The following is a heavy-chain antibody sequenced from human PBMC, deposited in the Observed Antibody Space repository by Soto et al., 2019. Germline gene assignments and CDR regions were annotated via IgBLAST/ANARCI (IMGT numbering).Heavy chain of an antibody. Sequence: PGGSLRLSCAASGFTFSSYGMHWVRQAPGKGLEWVAVIWYDGSNKYYADSVKGRFTISRDNSKNTLYLQMNSLRAEDTAVYYCARGVPLGRDSSGYYYAGEDFDYWGQGTLVTVSS. V-gene: IGHV3-33*01. J-gene: IGHJ4*02. CDR1: GFTFSSYG. D-gene: IGHD3-22*01. CDR3: ARGVPLGRDSSGYYYAGEDFDY. CDR2: IWYDGSNK.